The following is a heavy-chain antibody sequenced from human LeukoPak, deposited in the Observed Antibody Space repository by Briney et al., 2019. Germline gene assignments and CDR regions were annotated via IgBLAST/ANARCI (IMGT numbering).Heavy chain of an antibody. D-gene: IGHD3-3*01. J-gene: IGHJ4*02. CDR3: ARQISSYDF. CDR1: GGSFSGYY. V-gene: IGHV4-34*01. Sequence: SETLSLTCAVYGGSFSGYYWSWIRQPPGKGLEWIGEINHSGSTNYNPSLKSRVTISVDTSKNQFSLKLSSVTAADTAVYYCARQISSYDFWGQGTLVTVSS. CDR2: INHSGST.